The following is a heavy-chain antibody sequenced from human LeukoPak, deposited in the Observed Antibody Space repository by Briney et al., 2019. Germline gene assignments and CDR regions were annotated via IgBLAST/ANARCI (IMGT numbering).Heavy chain of an antibody. CDR3: AKGYHYDSSGYYYLDY. CDR2: ITGDGGST. D-gene: IGHD3-22*01. CDR1: GFTFDDYA. V-gene: IGHV3-43*02. J-gene: IGHJ4*02. Sequence: GGSLRLSCAASGFTFDDYAMHWVRQAPGKGLEWVSFITGDGGSTYYADSVKGRFTISRDDSKNSLYLQMNSLRTQDTALYYCAKGYHYDSSGYYYLDYWGQGTLVTVSS.